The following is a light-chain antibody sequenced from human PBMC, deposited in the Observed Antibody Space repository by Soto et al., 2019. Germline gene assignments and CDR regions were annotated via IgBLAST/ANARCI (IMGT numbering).Light chain of an antibody. CDR3: MQALQTPPT. J-gene: IGKJ2*01. CDR2: LGS. Sequence: DIVMTQSPLSLPVTPGEPASISCRSSQSLLHSNGYNYLDWYLQKPGQSSQLLIYLGSNRAAGVPDKFSGSGSGTDFTLEISRVEAEDVGVYCCMQALQTPPTFGLGNKLEIK. V-gene: IGKV2-28*01. CDR1: QSLLHSNGYNY.